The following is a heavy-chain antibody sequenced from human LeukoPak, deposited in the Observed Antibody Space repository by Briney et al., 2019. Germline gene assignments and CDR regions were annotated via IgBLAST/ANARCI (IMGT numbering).Heavy chain of an antibody. Sequence: GGSLRLSCAASGFTFSSYGMHWVRQAPGKGLEWVAFIRYDGSNKYYADSVKGRFTISRDNSKNTLYLQMNSLRAEDTAVYYCAKDERILTGYFDYWGQGTLVIVSS. D-gene: IGHD7-27*01. CDR1: GFTFSSYG. V-gene: IGHV3-30*02. J-gene: IGHJ4*02. CDR3: AKDERILTGYFDY. CDR2: IRYDGSNK.